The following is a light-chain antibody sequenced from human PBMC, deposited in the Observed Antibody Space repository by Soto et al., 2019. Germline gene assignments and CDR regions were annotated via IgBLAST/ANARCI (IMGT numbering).Light chain of an antibody. Sequence: EIVMTQSPATLSVSPGERATLSCRASQSVSSNLAWYQQKPGQAPRLLIYGAYTRATGIQARFSGSGSGTEFSLTISSLQSEDFAVYYCQQYNNWPRTFGLGTKVDIK. V-gene: IGKV3-15*01. J-gene: IGKJ1*01. CDR2: GAY. CDR3: QQYNNWPRT. CDR1: QSVSSN.